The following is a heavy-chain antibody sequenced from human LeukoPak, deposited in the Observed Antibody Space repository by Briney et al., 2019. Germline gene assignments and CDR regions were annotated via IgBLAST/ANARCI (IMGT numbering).Heavy chain of an antibody. Sequence: GGSLRLSCAASGFISSTFGINWVRQTPGQGLKWVSGIGGSASTTYYADSVKGRFTISSDNSKNTVYLQMNSLRAEDTVVYYCARDTNTAMEYYFDYWGKGTLVTVSS. CDR2: IGGSASTT. V-gene: IGHV3-23*01. CDR3: ARDTNTAMEYYFDY. J-gene: IGHJ4*02. CDR1: GFISSTFG. D-gene: IGHD5-18*01.